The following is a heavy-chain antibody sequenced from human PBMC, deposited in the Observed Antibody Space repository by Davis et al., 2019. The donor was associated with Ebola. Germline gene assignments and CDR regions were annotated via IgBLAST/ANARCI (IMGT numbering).Heavy chain of an antibody. CDR1: GYTFTSYY. CDR3: AKSGLSFGVVKYHYGMDV. J-gene: IGHJ6*04. D-gene: IGHD3-3*01. V-gene: IGHV1-46*01. Sequence: ASVKVSCKAFGYTFTSYYMHWVRQAPGQGLEWMGIINPSGGSTSYAQKFQGRVTMTRDTSTSTVYMELSSLRSEDTAVYYCAKSGLSFGVVKYHYGMDVWGKGTTVTVSS. CDR2: INPSGGST.